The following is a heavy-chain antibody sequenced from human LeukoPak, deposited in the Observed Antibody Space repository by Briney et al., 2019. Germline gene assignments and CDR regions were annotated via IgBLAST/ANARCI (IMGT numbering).Heavy chain of an antibody. J-gene: IGHJ3*02. V-gene: IGHV4-4*07. CDR2: IYTSGST. D-gene: IGHD3-16*01. Sequence: PSETLSLTCTVSVGSISNYYWSWIRQPPGTGLEWIGRIYTSGSTNYNPSLKSRVTMSIDTSKNQFSLKLSSVTAADTAVYYCARGEPTDAFDIWGQGTMVTVSS. CDR1: VGSISNYY. CDR3: ARGEPTDAFDI.